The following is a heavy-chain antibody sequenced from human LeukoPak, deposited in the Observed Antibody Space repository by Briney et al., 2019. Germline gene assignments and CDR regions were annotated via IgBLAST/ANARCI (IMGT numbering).Heavy chain of an antibody. Sequence: ASVKVSCKASGYTFTSYGMSWVRQAPGQGLEWMGWISADNGKTNYAQKLQGRVTMTTDTSTSTACMELRSLKSDDTAVYYCAREFNILTGYYYVGAFDIWGQGTMVTVSS. CDR2: ISADNGKT. CDR3: AREFNILTGYYYVGAFDI. CDR1: GYTFTSYG. D-gene: IGHD3-9*01. J-gene: IGHJ3*02. V-gene: IGHV1-18*04.